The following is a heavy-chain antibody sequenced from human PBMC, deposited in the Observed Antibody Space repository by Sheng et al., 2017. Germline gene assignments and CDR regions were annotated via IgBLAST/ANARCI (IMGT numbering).Heavy chain of an antibody. J-gene: IGHJ6*02. CDR2: ISSSGSTI. CDR1: GFTFSSYE. D-gene: IGHD2-21*02. Sequence: EVQLVESGGGLVQPGGSLRLSCAASGFTFSSYEMNWVRQAPGKGLEWVSYISSSGSTIYYADSVKGRFTISRDNAKNSLYLQMNSLRAEDTAVYYCARCGGDDDGPYYYYYGMDVWGQGTTVTVSS. V-gene: IGHV3-48*03. CDR3: ARCGGDDDGPYYYYYGMDV.